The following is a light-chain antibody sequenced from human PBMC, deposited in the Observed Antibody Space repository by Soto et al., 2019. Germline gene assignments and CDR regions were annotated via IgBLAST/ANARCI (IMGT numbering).Light chain of an antibody. J-gene: IGKJ1*01. CDR1: QSISNS. Sequence: DIQMTQSPSSLSASVGDRVTITCRASQSISNSLNWYQQKPGKAPKLLIYAASSLQSGVPSGFSGSGSGTDFTLTISSLQPEDFATYYCQQSYNTPRTFGQGTKVEIK. V-gene: IGKV1-39*01. CDR2: AAS. CDR3: QQSYNTPRT.